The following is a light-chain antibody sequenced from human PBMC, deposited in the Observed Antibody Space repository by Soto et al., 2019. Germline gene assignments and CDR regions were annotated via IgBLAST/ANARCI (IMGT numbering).Light chain of an antibody. Sequence: QSALTQPRSVSGSPGQSVTISCTGTSSNVGGYSYVSWYQQHPGIAPQLIIYDVTTRPSGVPDRFSGSQSGNTASLTISGFQAEDESDYYCCSYAGSYSWVFGGGTKLTVL. CDR2: DVT. J-gene: IGLJ3*02. CDR3: CSYAGSYSWV. V-gene: IGLV2-11*01. CDR1: SSNVGGYSY.